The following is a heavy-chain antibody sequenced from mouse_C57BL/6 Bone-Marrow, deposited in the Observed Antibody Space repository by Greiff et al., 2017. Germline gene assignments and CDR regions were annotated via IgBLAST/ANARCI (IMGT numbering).Heavy chain of an antibody. CDR1: GYTFTSYD. CDR2: IYPRDGST. D-gene: IGHD1-1*01. Sequence: VKLMESGPELVKPGASVKLSCKASGYTFTSYDINWVKQRPGQGLEWIGWIYPRDGSTKYNEKFKGKATLTVEPSSSTAYLERHSLTSEDSAVYFCARDYGSSYWYFDVWGTGTTVTVSA. J-gene: IGHJ1*03. CDR3: ARDYGSSYWYFDV. V-gene: IGHV1-85*01.